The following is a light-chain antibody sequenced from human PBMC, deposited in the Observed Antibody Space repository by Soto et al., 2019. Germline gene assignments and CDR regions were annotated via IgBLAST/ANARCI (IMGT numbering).Light chain of an antibody. CDR3: CSYVGSRPNWV. J-gene: IGLJ3*02. CDR2: QAT. V-gene: IGLV2-23*01. CDR1: SSDVGTYSL. Sequence: QSALTQPASVSGSPGQSITISCTGTSSDVGTYSLVSWYQQHPGKAPKVIIYQATKRPSGISYRFSGSKSGNTASLTISGLQAEDEAHYYCCSYVGSRPNWVFGGGTKVTVL.